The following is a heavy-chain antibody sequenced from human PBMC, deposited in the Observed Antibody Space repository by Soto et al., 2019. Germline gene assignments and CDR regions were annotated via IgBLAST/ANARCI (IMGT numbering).Heavy chain of an antibody. Sequence: PGGSLRLSCAASGFTFSSYAMSWLRQAPGKGLEWVSAISGSGGSTYYADSVKGRFTISRDNSKNTLYLQMNSLRAEDTAVYYCAKDSVRKYYDFWSGYYTYNWFDPWGQGTLVTVSS. J-gene: IGHJ5*02. CDR1: GFTFSSYA. CDR2: ISGSGGST. V-gene: IGHV3-23*01. D-gene: IGHD3-3*01. CDR3: AKDSVRKYYDFWSGYYTYNWFDP.